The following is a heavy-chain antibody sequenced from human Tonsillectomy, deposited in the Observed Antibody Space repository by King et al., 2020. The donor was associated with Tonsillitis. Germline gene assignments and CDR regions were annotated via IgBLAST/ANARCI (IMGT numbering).Heavy chain of an antibody. V-gene: IGHV3-23*04. CDR3: AKAGSDYDLRYYYYGMDV. J-gene: IGHJ6*02. Sequence: VQLVEYGGGLVQPGGSMRLSCASSGFTFSSYALSWVRHAPGSGLEWGSGRSGGGESIYYTASVMVRFTISRDHSKNTLYLQMNSLRAEDTAVYYCAKAGSDYDLRYYYYGMDVWGQGTTVTVSS. D-gene: IGHD5-12*01. CDR2: RSGGGESI. CDR1: GFTFSSYA.